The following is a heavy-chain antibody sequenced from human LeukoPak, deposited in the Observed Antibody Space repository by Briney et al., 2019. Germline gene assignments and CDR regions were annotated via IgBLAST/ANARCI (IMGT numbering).Heavy chain of an antibody. CDR1: GGSISSSSYY. CDR2: IYYSGST. J-gene: IGHJ5*02. V-gene: IGHV4-39*01. CDR3: ARHHALDYYGSGSYYYGWFDP. D-gene: IGHD3-10*01. Sequence: SETLSLTCTVSGGSISSSSYYWGWIRQTPGKGLEWIGSIYYSGSTYYNPSLKSRVTISVDTSKNQFSLKLSSVTAADTAVYYCARHHALDYYGSGSYYYGWFDPWGQGTLVTVSS.